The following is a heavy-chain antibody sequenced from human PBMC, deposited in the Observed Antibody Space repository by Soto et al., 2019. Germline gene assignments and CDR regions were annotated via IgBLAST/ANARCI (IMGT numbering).Heavy chain of an antibody. D-gene: IGHD3-9*01. CDR3: ARDIPLGRDGYRPRLGTIYYYYGMDV. V-gene: IGHV3-53*01. CDR1: GFTVSSNY. J-gene: IGHJ6*02. Sequence: GGSLRLSCAASGFTVSSNYMSWVRQAPGKGLEWVSVIYSGGSTYYADSVKGRFTISRDNSKNTLYLQMNSLRAEDTAVYYCARDIPLGRDGYRPRLGTIYYYYGMDVWGQGTTVTVSS. CDR2: IYSGGST.